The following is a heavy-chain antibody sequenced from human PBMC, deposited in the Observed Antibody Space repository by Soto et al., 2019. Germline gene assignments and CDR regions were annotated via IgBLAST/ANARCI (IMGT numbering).Heavy chain of an antibody. CDR3: EREPRLIIWFGERHD. Sequence: VQLQESGPGLVQPSQTLSLTCTVSGGSVSYGYYYWCWIRQHPGKGPERIGYIYYNGSTYYNPPFWCCVSISVDTSNYQFYQSLTSVTAADTAVYYCEREPRLIIWFGERHDWCRGTLGTGSS. V-gene: IGHV4-31*03. D-gene: IGHD3-10*01. CDR1: GGSVSYGYYY. CDR2: IYYNGST. J-gene: IGHJ4*02.